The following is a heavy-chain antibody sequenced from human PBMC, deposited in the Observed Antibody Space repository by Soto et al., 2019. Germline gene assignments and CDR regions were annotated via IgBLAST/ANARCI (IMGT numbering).Heavy chain of an antibody. CDR1: GYSFTSYW. CDR3: ARLYGGNSGMDV. Sequence: EVQLVQSGAEVKKPGESLRISCKGSGYSFTSYWVTWVRQMPGKGLEWMGRIDPSDSYTNYTPPFQGHVTISFDKSISTAYLQWSSLKASDTAMYYCARLYGGNSGMDVWGQGTTVTVSS. CDR2: IDPSDSYT. D-gene: IGHD4-17*01. V-gene: IGHV5-10-1*01. J-gene: IGHJ6*02.